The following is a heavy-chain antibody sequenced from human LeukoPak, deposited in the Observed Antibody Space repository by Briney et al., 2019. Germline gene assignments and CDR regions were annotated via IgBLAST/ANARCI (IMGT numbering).Heavy chain of an antibody. Sequence: SGPALVNPTQTLTLTCTFSGFSLSTVDMCVSWIRQPPGKALEWLARINWDDDKYYTTSLKTRLTISKDTSKNQVVLTMTNMDPVDTATYYCARTAVAYFDYWGQGALVTASS. CDR2: INWDDDK. J-gene: IGHJ4*02. CDR1: GFSLSTVDMC. CDR3: ARTAVAYFDY. V-gene: IGHV2-70*11. D-gene: IGHD6-19*01.